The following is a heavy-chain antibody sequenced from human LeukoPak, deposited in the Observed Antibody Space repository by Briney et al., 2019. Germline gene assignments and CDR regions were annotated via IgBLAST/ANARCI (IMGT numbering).Heavy chain of an antibody. V-gene: IGHV4-4*02. Sequence: PSETLSLTCAVSGGSISSSNWWSWVRQPPGKGLEWIGEIYHSGSTNYNPSLKSRVTISVDKSKNQFSLKLSSVTAADTAVYYCARDGYSSSWYRGDAFDIWGQGTKVTVSS. J-gene: IGHJ3*02. D-gene: IGHD6-13*01. CDR2: IYHSGST. CDR3: ARDGYSSSWYRGDAFDI. CDR1: GGSISSSNW.